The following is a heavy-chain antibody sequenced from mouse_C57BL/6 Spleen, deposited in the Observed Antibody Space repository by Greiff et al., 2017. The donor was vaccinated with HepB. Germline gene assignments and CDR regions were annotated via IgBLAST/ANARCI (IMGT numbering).Heavy chain of an antibody. V-gene: IGHV2-6-1*01. J-gene: IGHJ4*01. D-gene: IGHD3-2*02. CDR1: GFSLTSYG. CDR2: IWSDGST. Sequence: QVQLKESGPGLVAPSQSLSITCTVSGFSLTSYGVHWVRQPPGKGLEWLVVIWSDGSTTYNSALKSRLSISKDNSKSQVFLKMNSLQTDDTAMYYCARHADSSGYPYAMDYWGQGTSVTVSS. CDR3: ARHADSSGYPYAMDY.